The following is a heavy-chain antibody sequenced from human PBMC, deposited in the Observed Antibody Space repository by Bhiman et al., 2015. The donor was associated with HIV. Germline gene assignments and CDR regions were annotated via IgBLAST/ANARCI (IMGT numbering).Heavy chain of an antibody. V-gene: IGHV3-48*03. Sequence: EVQLVESGGGLVQPGGSLRLSCAASGFTFSNYEMNWVRQAPGKGLEWLSYISSSGSTIYYADSVKGRFTISRDNAKNSLYLQMNSLRAEDTAVYYCARAGGYYYDSSGYYYLYWGQGTLVTVSS. J-gene: IGHJ4*02. D-gene: IGHD3-22*01. CDR1: GFTFSNYE. CDR3: ARAGGYYYDSSGYYYLY. CDR2: ISSSGSTI.